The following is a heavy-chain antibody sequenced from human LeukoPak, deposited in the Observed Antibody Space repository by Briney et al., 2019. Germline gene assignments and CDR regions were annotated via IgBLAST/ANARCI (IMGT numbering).Heavy chain of an antibody. V-gene: IGHV1-69*04. Sequence: ASVKVSCTASGGTFSSYTISWVRQAPGQGLELMGRSIPILGIANYAKKFQGRVTITADKSTSTAYMELSSLRSEDTAVYYCARDEVVTATDAFDIWGQGTMVTVSS. CDR3: ARDEVVTATDAFDI. J-gene: IGHJ3*02. CDR1: GGTFSSYT. CDR2: SIPILGIA. D-gene: IGHD2-21*02.